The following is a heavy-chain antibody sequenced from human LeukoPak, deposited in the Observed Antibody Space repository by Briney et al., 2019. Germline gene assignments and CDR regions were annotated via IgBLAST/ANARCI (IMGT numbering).Heavy chain of an antibody. Sequence: GGSLRLSCAASGFTFSHYWMQWVRQAPGKGLVWVSRLNNDGSSTTYADSVKGRFTISRDNAKNTLYLQMNRLRPEDAAVYYCAKAPVTTCRGAFCYPFDYWGLGTLVTVSS. J-gene: IGHJ4*02. D-gene: IGHD2-15*01. CDR2: LNNDGSST. CDR1: GFTFSHYW. CDR3: AKAPVTTCRGAFCYPFDY. V-gene: IGHV3-74*01.